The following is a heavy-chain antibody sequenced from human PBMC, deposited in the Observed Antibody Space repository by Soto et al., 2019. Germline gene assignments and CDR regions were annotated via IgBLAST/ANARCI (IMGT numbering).Heavy chain of an antibody. J-gene: IGHJ4*02. CDR2: INVDDST. Sequence: EVQLLESGGGLAQPGGSLRLSCAASGFTFSSYAMSWVRQAPGKGLEWVSSINVDDSTYYANSVKGRFTISSDNSKNTVNLKMNSLRADDTAVYYCAKNYYLDNCAQGTLVTVSS. CDR3: AKNYYLDN. V-gene: IGHV3-23*01. CDR1: GFTFSSYA.